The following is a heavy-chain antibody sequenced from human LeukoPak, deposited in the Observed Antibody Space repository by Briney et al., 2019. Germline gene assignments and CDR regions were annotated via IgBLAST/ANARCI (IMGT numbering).Heavy chain of an antibody. CDR2: IKQDGSEK. J-gene: IGHJ6*02. D-gene: IGHD4-17*01. CDR3: ARSPDYGDYVPYYGMGV. CDR1: GFTFSSYW. Sequence: GGSLRLSCAASGFTFSSYWMSWVRQAPGKGLEWVANIKQDGSEKYYVDSVKGRFTISRDNAKNSLYLQMNSLRAEDTAVYYCARSPDYGDYVPYYGMGVWGQGTTVTVSS. V-gene: IGHV3-7*01.